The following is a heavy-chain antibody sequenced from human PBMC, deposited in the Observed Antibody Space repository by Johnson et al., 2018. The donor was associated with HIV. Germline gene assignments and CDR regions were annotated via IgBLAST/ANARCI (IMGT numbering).Heavy chain of an antibody. CDR2: ITSSGGTV. J-gene: IGHJ3*02. D-gene: IGHD3-10*01. V-gene: IGHV3-11*04. Sequence: QVQLVESGGGLVKPGGSLRLSCAASGITFSDYYMSWIRQAPGKGLEWVSYITSSGGTVYYADSVKGRFTISRDNAKNSLSLQRNILTAEDTAVYYCARAPEVRGIDAFDIWGQGTMVTVS. CDR3: ARAPEVRGIDAFDI. CDR1: GITFSDYY.